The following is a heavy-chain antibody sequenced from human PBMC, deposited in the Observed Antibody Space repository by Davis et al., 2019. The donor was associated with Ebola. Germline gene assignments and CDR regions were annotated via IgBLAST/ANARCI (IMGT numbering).Heavy chain of an antibody. D-gene: IGHD3-3*01. V-gene: IGHV3-23*01. J-gene: IGHJ6*03. CDR1: AFTFRNHA. Sequence: PGGSLRLSCAVSAFTFRNHAMAWVRQAPGKGLEWVSAIHGNGAGAFYADSVKGRFTTSRDNAKYTVYLQMNSLRAEDTAMYYCARDRRVSIFGVADMDVWGKGTTVTVSS. CDR2: IHGNGAGA. CDR3: ARDRRVSIFGVADMDV.